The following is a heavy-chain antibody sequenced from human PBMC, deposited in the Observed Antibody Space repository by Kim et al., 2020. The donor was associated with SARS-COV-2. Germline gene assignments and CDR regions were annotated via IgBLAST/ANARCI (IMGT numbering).Heavy chain of an antibody. CDR2: GST. J-gene: IGHJ4*02. Sequence: GSTNYTPSLKSRVTISVDTSKNQFSLKLRSVTAADTAVYYCARATPSAYYWGQGTLVTVSS. V-gene: IGHV4-59*01. CDR3: ARATPSAYY.